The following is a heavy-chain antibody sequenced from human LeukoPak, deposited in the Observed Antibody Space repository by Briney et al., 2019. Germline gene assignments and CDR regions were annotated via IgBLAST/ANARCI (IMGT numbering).Heavy chain of an antibody. CDR3: ATGPSYCGGDCYYYFAY. CDR1: GFTFTSYW. D-gene: IGHD2-21*01. V-gene: IGHV3-7*01. CDR2: IKPDESEK. J-gene: IGHJ4*02. Sequence: PGGSLRLSCAASGFTFTSYWMSWVRQAPGKGLEWVANIKPDESEKYYVDSVKGRFTISRDNAKNSLYLQMNSLRAEDTALYYCATGPSYCGGDCYYYFAYWGQGTLVTVSS.